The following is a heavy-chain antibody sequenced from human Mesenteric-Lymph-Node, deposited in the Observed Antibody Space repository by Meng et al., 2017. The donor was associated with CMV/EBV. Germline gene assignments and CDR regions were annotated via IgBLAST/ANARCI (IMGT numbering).Heavy chain of an antibody. CDR2: INPNSGGT. V-gene: IGHV1-2*02. CDR1: NYTFSSYG. D-gene: IGHD5-18*01. CDR3: ARVGYSYATRASYYFDY. Sequence: ASVKVSCKASNYTFSSYGITWVRQAPGQGLEWMGWINPNSGGTNYAQKFQGRVTMTRDTSISTAYMELSRLRSDDTAVYYCARVGYSYATRASYYFDYWGQGALVTVSS. J-gene: IGHJ4*02.